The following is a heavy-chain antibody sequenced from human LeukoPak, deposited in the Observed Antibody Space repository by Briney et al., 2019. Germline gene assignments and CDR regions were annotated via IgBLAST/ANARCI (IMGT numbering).Heavy chain of an antibody. Sequence: GGSLRLSCAASGFTFSTYWMNWVRQAPGKGLEWVANIKQDGSEKYYVDSVKGRFVVSRDNAKNSLYLQMNSLGVEDTAVYYCARGIVVPGIDYWGQGTLVTVSS. D-gene: IGHD2-15*01. J-gene: IGHJ4*02. CDR3: ARGIVVPGIDY. V-gene: IGHV3-7*01. CDR2: IKQDGSEK. CDR1: GFTFSTYW.